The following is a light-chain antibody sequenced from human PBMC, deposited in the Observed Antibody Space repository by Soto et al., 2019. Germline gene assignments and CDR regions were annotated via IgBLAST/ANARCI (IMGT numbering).Light chain of an antibody. CDR2: GAS. CDR1: RSVTNNY. Sequence: EIVLTQSPGTLSLSPGERATLSCRASRSVTNNYVAWYQRKPGQAPRLLIYGASSRATDIPGRFSGTGFGKTFSPTITRLEPEDFAVYYCHHYGSSPPTFGQGTKVEI. CDR3: HHYGSSPPT. J-gene: IGKJ1*01. V-gene: IGKV3-20*01.